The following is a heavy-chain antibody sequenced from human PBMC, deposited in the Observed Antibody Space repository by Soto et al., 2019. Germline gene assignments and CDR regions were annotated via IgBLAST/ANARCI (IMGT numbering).Heavy chain of an antibody. CDR1: GGTFGSYA. Sequence: QVQLVQSGAEVKKPGSSVKVSCKSSGGTFGSYAISWVQQAPGQGLEWMGGVIPIFGTPHYEQKFHGRVTITADIPTSTAYLELSSLKSADTAVYYCAKIRWTISLQEEDAIWGQGTLVTVSS. J-gene: IGHJ4*02. CDR2: VIPIFGTP. CDR3: AKIRWTISLQEEDAI. D-gene: IGHD2-15*01. V-gene: IGHV1-69*06.